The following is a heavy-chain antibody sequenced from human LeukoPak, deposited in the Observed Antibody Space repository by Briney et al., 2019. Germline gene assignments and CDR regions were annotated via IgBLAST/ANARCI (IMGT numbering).Heavy chain of an antibody. CDR1: GFNFNSYV. J-gene: IGHJ4*02. CDR2: ITSRGSST. V-gene: IGHV3-23*01. Sequence: GGPLTLSCAASGFNFNSYVMSWFRQAPGKALEWVSSITSRGSSTYYADSVKGRFTISRDNSQNTLFLQMNSLRADDTAVYYCAKVSGWGWRVRSFDFWGQGTLVTVSS. CDR3: AKVSGWGWRVRSFDF. D-gene: IGHD6-19*01.